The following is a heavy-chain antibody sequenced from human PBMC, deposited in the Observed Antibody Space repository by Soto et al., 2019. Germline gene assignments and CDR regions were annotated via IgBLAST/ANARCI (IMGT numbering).Heavy chain of an antibody. D-gene: IGHD6-6*01. CDR1: GFTFSSYG. J-gene: IGHJ5*02. V-gene: IGHV3-30*18. CDR3: AKDRGSSLSLNWFDP. Sequence: PGGSLRLSCAASGFTFSSYGMHWVRQAPCKGLEWVAVISYDGSNKYYADSVKGRLTISRDNSKNTLYLQMNSLRAEDTAVYYCAKDRGSSLSLNWFDPWGQGTLVTVSS. CDR2: ISYDGSNK.